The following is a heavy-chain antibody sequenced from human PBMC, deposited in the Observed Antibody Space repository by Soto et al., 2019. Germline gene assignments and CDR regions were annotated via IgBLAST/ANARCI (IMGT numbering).Heavy chain of an antibody. CDR1: GYTFTSYA. D-gene: IGHD2-21*02. CDR2: INAGNGNT. CDR3: ARSIVVVTALDY. J-gene: IGHJ4*02. Sequence: QVQLVQSGAEEKKPGASVKVSCKASGYTFTSYAMHWVRQAPGQRLEWMGWINAGNGNTKYSQKFQGRVTITRDTSARTACMELSSLRSEDTAVYSCARSIVVVTALDYWGQGTLVTVSS. V-gene: IGHV1-3*05.